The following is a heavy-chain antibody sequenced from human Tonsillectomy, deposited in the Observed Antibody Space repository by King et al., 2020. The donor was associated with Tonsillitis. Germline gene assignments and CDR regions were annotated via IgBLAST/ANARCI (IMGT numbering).Heavy chain of an antibody. D-gene: IGHD2-15*01. CDR3: ARVSSGGTCSNFDY. V-gene: IGHV2-70*11. CDR1: GFSLTTTGMC. Sequence: TLKESGPALVKPTQTLTLTCTFSGFSLTTTGMCVSWIRQPPGKALEWLARIDWDDDKYYSTSLKTRLTISKDTSKNQVVLTMTNMDPVDTATYYCARVSSGGTCSNFDYCGQGTLVTVSS. J-gene: IGHJ4*02. CDR2: IDWDDDK.